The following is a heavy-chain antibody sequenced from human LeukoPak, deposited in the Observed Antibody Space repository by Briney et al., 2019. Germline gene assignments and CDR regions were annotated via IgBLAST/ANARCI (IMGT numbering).Heavy chain of an antibody. Sequence: SETLSLTCTVSGGSISSSSYYWGWIRQPPGKGLEWIGSIYYSGSTYYNPSLKSRVTISVDTSKNQFSLKLGSVTAADTAVYYCARRRYLDWLQQNYFDYWGQGTLVTVSS. J-gene: IGHJ4*02. CDR2: IYYSGST. V-gene: IGHV4-39*01. CDR3: ARRRYLDWLQQNYFDY. CDR1: GGSISSSSYY. D-gene: IGHD3-9*01.